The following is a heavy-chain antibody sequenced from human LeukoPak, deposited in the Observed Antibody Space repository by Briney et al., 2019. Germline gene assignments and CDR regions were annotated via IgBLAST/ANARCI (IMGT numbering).Heavy chain of an antibody. J-gene: IGHJ4*02. V-gene: IGHV4-34*01. D-gene: IGHD1-1*01. CDR3: ARGLDLEGLDY. CDR1: GGSFSDYN. CDR2: INDSGRT. Sequence: PSETLSFTCAVYGGSFSDYNWSWLRQSPEKGLEWIGEINDSGRTHYNPSLKSRVTISVDTAKYQFSLSLSSLTAADTAVYYCARGLDLEGLDYWGQGTLVTVSS.